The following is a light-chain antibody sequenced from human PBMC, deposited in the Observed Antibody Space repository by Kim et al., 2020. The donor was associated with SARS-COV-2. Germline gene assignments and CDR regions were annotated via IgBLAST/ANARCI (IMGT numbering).Light chain of an antibody. CDR1: SNNIGNQG. CDR2: RNN. CDR3: SAWDSSLGAWV. Sequence: QAGLTQPPSVSKGLRQTATLTCTGNSNNIGNQGAVWLQHHQGHPPKLLSYRNNNRPSGISERLSASRSGNTASLTITGLQPEDEADYYCSAWDSSLGAWVFGGGTQPDRP. J-gene: IGLJ3*02. V-gene: IGLV10-54*01.